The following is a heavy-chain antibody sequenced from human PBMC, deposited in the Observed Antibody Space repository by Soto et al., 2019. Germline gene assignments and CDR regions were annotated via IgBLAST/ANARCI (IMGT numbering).Heavy chain of an antibody. Sequence: RGSLRLSCAASGFTFTSYAMSWVRQAPGKGLEWVSAITSGGGSTAYYADSVKGRFTISRDNSNNTVFLQTNSLRAEDTALYYCAKVRVILVARGYFDLWGRGTLVTVSS. D-gene: IGHD3-22*01. V-gene: IGHV3-23*01. CDR1: GFTFTSYA. J-gene: IGHJ2*01. CDR3: AKVRVILVARGYFDL. CDR2: TSGGGSTA.